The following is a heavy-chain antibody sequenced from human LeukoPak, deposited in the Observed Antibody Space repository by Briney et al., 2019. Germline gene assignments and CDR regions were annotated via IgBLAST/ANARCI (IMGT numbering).Heavy chain of an antibody. Sequence: PGGSLRLSCAASGFSFSSSAMHWVRQAPGKGLDWVAFIHYDGNNKYYADSVKGRFTISRDNSKNTVYLQMNSLRPEDTAVYYCARDRFFGPSKLMDVWGKGTTVTVSS. CDR1: GFSFSSSA. V-gene: IGHV3-30*02. CDR3: ARDRFFGPSKLMDV. CDR2: IHYDGNNK. D-gene: IGHD3/OR15-3a*01. J-gene: IGHJ6*03.